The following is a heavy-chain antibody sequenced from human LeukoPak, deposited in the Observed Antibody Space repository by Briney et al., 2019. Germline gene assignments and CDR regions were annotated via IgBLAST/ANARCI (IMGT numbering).Heavy chain of an antibody. J-gene: IGHJ4*02. CDR1: DYSISGAYY. CDR2: IYHSGST. D-gene: IGHD2-21*02. CDR3: ARDQAYCGGDCYFDF. Sequence: SETLSLTCAVSDYSISGAYYWGWIRQPPGKGLEWIGSIYHSGSTDYNPSLKSRVTISVDTSRNQFSLKLRSVTAADTAVYYGARDQAYCGGDCYFDFWGQGTLVTVSS. V-gene: IGHV4-38-2*02.